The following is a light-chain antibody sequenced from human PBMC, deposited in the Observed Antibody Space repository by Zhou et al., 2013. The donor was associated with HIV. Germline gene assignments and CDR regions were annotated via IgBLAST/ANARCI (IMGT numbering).Light chain of an antibody. V-gene: IGKV1-17*02. CDR1: QSISSY. Sequence: DIQMTQSPSSLSASVGDRVTITCRASQSISSYLNWYQQKPGKAPKLLIYAASSLQSGVPSRFSGSGSGTEFTLTISNLQPEDFATYYCLQHNNYPYTFGQGTKVEIK. J-gene: IGKJ2*01. CDR2: AAS. CDR3: LQHNNYPYT.